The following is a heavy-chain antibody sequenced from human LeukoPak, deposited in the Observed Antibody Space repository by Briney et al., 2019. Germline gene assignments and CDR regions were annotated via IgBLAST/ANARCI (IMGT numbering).Heavy chain of an antibody. Sequence: SETLSLTCTVSGGSISSYYWSWIRQPPGKGLEWIGYTYYSGSTNYNPSLKSRVTISVDTSKNQFSLKLSSVTAADTAVYYCARGVTYDSSGFTWVYYFDYWGQGTLVTVSP. D-gene: IGHD3-22*01. CDR1: GGSISSYY. CDR3: ARGVTYDSSGFTWVYYFDY. J-gene: IGHJ4*02. CDR2: TYYSGST. V-gene: IGHV4-59*01.